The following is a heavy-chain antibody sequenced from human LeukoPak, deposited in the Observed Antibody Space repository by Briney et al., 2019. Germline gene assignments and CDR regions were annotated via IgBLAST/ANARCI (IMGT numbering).Heavy chain of an antibody. CDR3: ARSKRGNPGSPDY. V-gene: IGHV1-3*01. J-gene: IGHJ4*02. CDR2: INAGNGNT. CDR1: GYTFTSYA. D-gene: IGHD4-11*01. Sequence: ASVKVSCKASGYTFTSYAMHWVRQAPGQRLEWMGWINAGNGNTKYSQKFQGRVTITRDTSASTAYMELSSLRSEDTAVYYCARSKRGNPGSPDYWGQGTLVTVSS.